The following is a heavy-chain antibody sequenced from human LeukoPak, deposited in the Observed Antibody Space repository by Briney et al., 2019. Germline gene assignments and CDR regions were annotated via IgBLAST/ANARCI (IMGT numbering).Heavy chain of an antibody. CDR3: ARVSKTGIAAAGTFPS. J-gene: IGHJ3*01. CDR1: GFTFSSYW. Sequence: PGGSLRLSCAASGFTFSSYWMSWVRQAPGKGLEWVANIKQDGSEKYYVDSVKGRFTISRDNAKNSPYLQMNSLRAEDTAVYYCARVSKTGIAAAGTFPSWGQGTMVTVSS. V-gene: IGHV3-7*04. D-gene: IGHD6-13*01. CDR2: IKQDGSEK.